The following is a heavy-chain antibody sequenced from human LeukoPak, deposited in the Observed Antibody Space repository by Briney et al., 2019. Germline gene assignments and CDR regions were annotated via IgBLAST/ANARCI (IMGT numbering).Heavy chain of an antibody. D-gene: IGHD3-10*02. CDR1: GFTFSSYA. CDR2: FSGNGEST. CDR3: AKGNTMYTAYYFDY. J-gene: IGHJ4*02. Sequence: GGSLRLSCAASGFTFSSYAMSWVRQAPGKGLEWVSVFSGNGESTDYADSVKGRFTISRVNSKNALYLQMNSLRAEDTAVYYCAKGNTMYTAYYFDYWGQGTLVTVSS. V-gene: IGHV3-23*01.